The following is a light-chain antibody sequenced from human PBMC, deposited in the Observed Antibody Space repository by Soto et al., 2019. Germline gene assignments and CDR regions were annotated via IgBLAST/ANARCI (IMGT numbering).Light chain of an antibody. J-gene: IGKJ1*01. CDR2: GAS. V-gene: IGKV3-15*01. CDR3: QVYGISPKT. CDR1: QSVSSN. Sequence: ETVMTQSPATLSVSPGERATLSCRASQSVSSNLAWYRQKPGQAPRLLIYGASTRATGIPARFSGSGSGTEFTLTISRLEPEDFAVYYCQVYGISPKTFGQGTKVDIK.